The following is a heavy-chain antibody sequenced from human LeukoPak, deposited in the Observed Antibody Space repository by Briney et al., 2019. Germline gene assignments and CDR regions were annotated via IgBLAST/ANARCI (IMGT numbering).Heavy chain of an antibody. J-gene: IGHJ5*02. CDR1: GGSISSYY. V-gene: IGHV4-59*01. Sequence: SETLSLTCTVSGGSISSYYWSWIRQPPGKGLEWIGYIYYSGSTNYNPSLKSRVTISVDTSKNQFSLKLSSVTAADTAVYYCARERYSSSGRTSWFDPWGQGTLVTVSS. CDR3: ARERYSSSGRTSWFDP. D-gene: IGHD6-6*01. CDR2: IYYSGST.